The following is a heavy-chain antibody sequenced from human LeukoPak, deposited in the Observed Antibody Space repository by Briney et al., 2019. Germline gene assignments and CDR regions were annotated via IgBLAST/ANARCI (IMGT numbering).Heavy chain of an antibody. D-gene: IGHD4-17*01. CDR3: ARISTVTHQFDY. J-gene: IGHJ4*02. CDR2: INYSGST. CDR1: GETFSGFY. Sequence: PSETLSLTCAVYGETFSGFYWSWIRQPPGKGLEWIGEINYSGSTNYNPSLKSRVTISVDTSKSQFSLNLNSVTAADTAVYYCARISTVTHQFDYWGQGMLVTVSS. V-gene: IGHV4-34*01.